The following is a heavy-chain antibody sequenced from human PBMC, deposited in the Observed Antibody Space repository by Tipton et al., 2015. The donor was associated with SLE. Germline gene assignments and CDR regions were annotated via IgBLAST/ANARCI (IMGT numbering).Heavy chain of an antibody. Sequence: TLSLTCAVYGGSFSGYYWSWIRQPPGKGLEWIGEISHSGSTNYNPSLKSRVTISVDTSKNQFSLKLSSMTAADTAVYYRARDPAIVVVPAAMMNWYFDLWGRGTLVTVSS. CDR3: ARDPAIVVVPAAMMNWYFDL. V-gene: IGHV4-34*01. J-gene: IGHJ2*01. CDR1: GGSFSGYY. CDR2: ISHSGST. D-gene: IGHD2-2*01.